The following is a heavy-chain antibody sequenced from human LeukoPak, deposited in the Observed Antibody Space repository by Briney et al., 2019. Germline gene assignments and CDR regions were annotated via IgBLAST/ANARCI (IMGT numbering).Heavy chain of an antibody. Sequence: PGGSLRLSCAASGFTFSSYSMNWVRQAPGKGLEWVSYISSSSSTIYYADSVKGRFTISRDNAKNSLYLQMNSPRDEDTAVYYSARDTLVYGFDYWGQGTLVTVSS. CDR1: GFTFSSYS. D-gene: IGHD1-14*01. J-gene: IGHJ4*02. V-gene: IGHV3-48*02. CDR2: ISSSSSTI. CDR3: ARDTLVYGFDY.